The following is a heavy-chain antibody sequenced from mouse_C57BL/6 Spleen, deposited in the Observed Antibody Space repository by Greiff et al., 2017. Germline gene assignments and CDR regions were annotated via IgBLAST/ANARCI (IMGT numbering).Heavy chain of an antibody. CDR3: TRYYGNYPFDY. V-gene: IGHV1-15*01. CDR2: IDPETGGT. J-gene: IGHJ2*01. CDR1: GYTFTDYE. Sequence: VQLQQSGAELVRPGASVTLSCTASGYTFTDYEMHWVKQTPVHGLEWIGAIDPETGGTAYNQNFKGKAILTADKSSSTAYMELRSLTSEDSAVYDCTRYYGNYPFDYWGQGTTLTVSS. D-gene: IGHD2-1*01.